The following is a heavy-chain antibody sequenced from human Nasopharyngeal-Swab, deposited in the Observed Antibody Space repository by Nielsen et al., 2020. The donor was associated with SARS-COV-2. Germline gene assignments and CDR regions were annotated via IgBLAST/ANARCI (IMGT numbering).Heavy chain of an antibody. J-gene: IGHJ4*02. CDR2: ISGSGEST. CDR3: VKGPPAVIHYFDY. V-gene: IGHV3-23*01. Sequence: GESLKISCAASGFTFSTYDMSWVRQAPGKGLEWVSGISGSGESTQYADSVKGRFTISRDNSKNTLYLQMNSLRAEDTAVYYCVKGPPAVIHYFDYWGQGTLVTVSS. CDR1: GFTFSTYD. D-gene: IGHD2-21*01.